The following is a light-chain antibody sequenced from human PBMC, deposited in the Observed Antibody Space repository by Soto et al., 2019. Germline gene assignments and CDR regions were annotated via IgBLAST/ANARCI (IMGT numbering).Light chain of an antibody. V-gene: IGLV2-11*01. CDR1: SSDIGGYNY. CDR2: DVS. CDR3: CSYAGTTHV. J-gene: IGLJ1*01. Sequence: QSALPQPPSVYGSPGQSVTISCTGTSSDIGGYNYVSWYQQLPGKAPKLMIYDVSKRPSGVPDRFSGSNSGNTASLTISGLQTEDEADYCCCSYAGTTHVFGTGTTLTVL.